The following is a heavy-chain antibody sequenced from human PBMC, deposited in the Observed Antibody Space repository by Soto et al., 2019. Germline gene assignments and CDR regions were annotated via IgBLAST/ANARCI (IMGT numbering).Heavy chain of an antibody. V-gene: IGHV4-4*02. D-gene: IGHD3-3*01. CDR2: IHHSGGT. CDR3: VRNGYYSLDY. CDR1: GDSISSHDW. J-gene: IGHJ4*02. Sequence: QVQLQESGPGLVKPSGTLSLTCAVSGDSISSHDWWSWVRQPPNKGLEWIAEIHHSGGTNYIPSLMSRATISVDNSKNQFSLKLISATAADTDVYYCVRNGYYSLDYWGQGTLVSVSS.